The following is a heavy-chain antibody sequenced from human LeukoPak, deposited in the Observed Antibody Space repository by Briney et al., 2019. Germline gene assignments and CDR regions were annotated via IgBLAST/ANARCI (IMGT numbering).Heavy chain of an antibody. Sequence: SGTLSLTCAVSGGSISSSNWWSWVRQPPVKGLEWIGEIYHSGSTNYNPSLKSRVTMSVDMSKNQFSLKLTSVTAADTAVYYCARNHDFWTIDFWGQGTLVTVSS. V-gene: IGHV4-4*02. J-gene: IGHJ4*02. D-gene: IGHD3-3*01. CDR3: ARNHDFWTIDF. CDR2: IYHSGST. CDR1: GGSISSSNW.